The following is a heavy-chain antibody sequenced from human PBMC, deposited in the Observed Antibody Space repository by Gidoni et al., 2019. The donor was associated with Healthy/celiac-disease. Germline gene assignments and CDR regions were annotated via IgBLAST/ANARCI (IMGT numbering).Heavy chain of an antibody. J-gene: IGHJ4*02. CDR1: GGSFSGYY. V-gene: IGHV4-34*01. Sequence: QVQLQQWGAGLLKPSETLSLTCAVYGGSFSGYYWSWIRQPPGKGLEWIGEINHSGSTNYNPSLKSRVTISVDTSKNQFSLKLSSVTAADTAVYYCASSTYYYDSSGYYGGDYWGQGTLVTVSS. D-gene: IGHD3-22*01. CDR2: INHSGST. CDR3: ASSTYYYDSSGYYGGDY.